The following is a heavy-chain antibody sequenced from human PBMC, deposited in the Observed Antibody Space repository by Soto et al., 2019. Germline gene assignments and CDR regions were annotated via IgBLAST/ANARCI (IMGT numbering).Heavy chain of an antibody. V-gene: IGHV3-33*07. CDR3: ATDLGGHYGPFDY. CDR2: IWNDGSYK. CDR1: GFSFNTYG. J-gene: IGHJ4*02. D-gene: IGHD3-10*01. Sequence: PGGSLRLSCAASGFSFNTYGMDWVRQAPGKGLEWVAVIWNDGSYKFYVDSVKGRFAISRDNSKNTVYLQMNSLRVEDTAVYFCATDLGGHYGPFDYWGQGTLVTVSS.